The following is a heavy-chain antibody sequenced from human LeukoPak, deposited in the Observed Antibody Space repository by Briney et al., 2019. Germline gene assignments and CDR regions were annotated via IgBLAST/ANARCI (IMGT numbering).Heavy chain of an antibody. CDR1: GGSSSGWY. CDR3: ARGHGGSYHHV. J-gene: IGHJ6*04. CDR2: YNHSGST. D-gene: IGHD1-26*01. Sequence: SSTQFLTCAAYGGSSSGWYWSLIHKPPRKRLELSVVYNHSGSTNYNPSLKSQVTISVDTSTNPFSLKLSSVNAADTAVYYCARGHGGSYHHVWGKGTTVNGFS. V-gene: IGHV4-34*01.